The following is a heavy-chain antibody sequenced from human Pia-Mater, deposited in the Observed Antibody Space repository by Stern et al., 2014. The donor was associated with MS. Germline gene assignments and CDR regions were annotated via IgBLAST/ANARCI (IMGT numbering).Heavy chain of an antibody. J-gene: IGHJ4*02. CDR3: ARPITGADHAFDY. CDR1: GDSFNRYA. V-gene: IGHV7-4-1*02. Sequence: VQLVESGSEMRKPGASVKISCKASGDSFNRYAMEWVRQAPGLGLEWLGWINTNTGNPTYAQGFTGPLVFSLDTSVNTAYLQISSLKAEDTAVYYCARPITGADHAFDYWGQGTLVTVSS. CDR2: INTNTGNP. D-gene: IGHD6-19*01.